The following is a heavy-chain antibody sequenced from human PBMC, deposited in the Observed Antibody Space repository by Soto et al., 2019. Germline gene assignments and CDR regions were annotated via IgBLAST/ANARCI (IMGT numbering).Heavy chain of an antibody. J-gene: IGHJ4*02. V-gene: IGHV3-30*03. CDR1: GFSFRTYG. Sequence: SGGGVVQPGTSLRLSCAASGFSFRTYGMHWVRQAPGKGLEWVALISYDGSSKYYADSVKGRLTISRDNSKNTLYLQLNSLRAEDTAVYYCAGGWNYFDYWGQGTLVTVSS. CDR2: ISYDGSSK. CDR3: AGGWNYFDY. D-gene: IGHD6-19*01.